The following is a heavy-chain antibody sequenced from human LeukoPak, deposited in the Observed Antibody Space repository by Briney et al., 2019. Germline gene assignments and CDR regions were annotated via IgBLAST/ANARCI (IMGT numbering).Heavy chain of an antibody. Sequence: GGSLRLSCAASGFTFSSYGMHWVRQAPGKGLEWVAFIRYDGSNKYYADSVKGRFTISRDNSKNTLYLQMNSLRAEDTAVYYCAKGGSSWYRIDYWGQGTLVTVSS. J-gene: IGHJ4*02. CDR3: AKGGSSWYRIDY. CDR1: GFTFSSYG. CDR2: IRYDGSNK. V-gene: IGHV3-30*02. D-gene: IGHD6-13*01.